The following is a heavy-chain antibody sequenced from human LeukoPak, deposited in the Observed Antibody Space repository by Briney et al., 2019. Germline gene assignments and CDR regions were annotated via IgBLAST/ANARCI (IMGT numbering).Heavy chain of an antibody. CDR2: IRYDGSNK. D-gene: IGHD2-2*01. CDR3: ARGDIVVVPAASGFGY. Sequence: PGGSLRLSCAASGFTFSSYGMHWVRQAPGKGLEWVAFIRYDGSNKYYADSVKGRFTISRDNSKNTLYLQMNSLRAEDTAVYYCARGDIVVVPAASGFGYWGQGTLVTVSS. J-gene: IGHJ4*02. CDR1: GFTFSSYG. V-gene: IGHV3-30*02.